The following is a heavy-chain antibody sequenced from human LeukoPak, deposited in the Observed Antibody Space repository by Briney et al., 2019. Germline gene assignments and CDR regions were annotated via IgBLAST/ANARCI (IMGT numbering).Heavy chain of an antibody. Sequence: EGSLRLSCAASGFTFSSYAMSWVRQAPGKGLEWVSAISGSGGSTYYADSVKGRFTISRDNSKNTLYLQMNSLRAEDTAVYYCAKDVPHVLRYFDWSYWDQGTLVTVSS. D-gene: IGHD3-9*01. CDR3: AKDVPHVLRYFDWSY. V-gene: IGHV3-23*01. CDR1: GFTFSSYA. J-gene: IGHJ4*02. CDR2: ISGSGGST.